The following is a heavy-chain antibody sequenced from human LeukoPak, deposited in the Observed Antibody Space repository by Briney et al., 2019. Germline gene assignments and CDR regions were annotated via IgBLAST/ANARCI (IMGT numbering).Heavy chain of an antibody. D-gene: IGHD6-6*01. CDR2: IYYSGTT. CDR1: AGSISSGTYY. CDR3: ARDLSSSSTVYYYYYMDV. V-gene: IGHV4-39*07. Sequence: PSETLSLTCTVSAGSISSGTYYWGWVRQPPGKGLEWIGTIYYSGTTYYNPSLKSRVTISIDTSKNHFSLKLSSVTAADTAIYYCARDLSSSSTVYYYYYMDVWGKGTTVTVSS. J-gene: IGHJ6*03.